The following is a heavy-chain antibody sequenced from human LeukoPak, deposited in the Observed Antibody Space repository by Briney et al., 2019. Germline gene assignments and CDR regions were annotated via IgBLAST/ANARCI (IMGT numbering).Heavy chain of an antibody. J-gene: IGHJ4*02. CDR3: ASGGVNSATFDY. D-gene: IGHD4-23*01. CDR1: GGTFSSYA. V-gene: IGHV1-69*05. Sequence: GASVKVSCKASGGTFSSYAISWVRQAPGQGLGWMGGIIPIFGTANYAQKFQGRVTITTDESTSTAYMELSSLRSEDTAVHYCASGGVNSATFDYWGQGTLVTVSS. CDR2: IIPIFGTA.